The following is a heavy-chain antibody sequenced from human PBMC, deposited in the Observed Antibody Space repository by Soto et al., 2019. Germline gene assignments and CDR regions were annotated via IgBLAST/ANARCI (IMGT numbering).Heavy chain of an antibody. V-gene: IGHV1-18*01. CDR3: ARDRRQQLVEYYGMDV. Sequence: QVQLVQSGAEVKKPGASVKVSCKASGYTFTSYGISWVRQAPGQGLEWMGWISAYNGNTNYAQKLQGRVTMTTDTXTTXAQMELRRLRSDDTAVYYCARDRRQQLVEYYGMDVWGQGTTVTVSS. J-gene: IGHJ6*02. D-gene: IGHD6-13*01. CDR2: ISAYNGNT. CDR1: GYTFTSYG.